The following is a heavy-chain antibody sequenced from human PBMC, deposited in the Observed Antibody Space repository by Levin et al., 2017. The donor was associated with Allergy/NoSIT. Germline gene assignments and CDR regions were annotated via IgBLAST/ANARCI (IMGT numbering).Heavy chain of an antibody. CDR1: FFPFLLSA. V-gene: IGHV3-23*01. D-gene: IGHD3-22*01. J-gene: IGHJ4*02. CDR3: AKKSLLVVPGNFFDY. Sequence: LPSSSSFFPFLLSALHWVRQAPGKGLEWVSVITANSDYTSYADSVKGRFTISRAPSKGLLYLQMHSLRAEDTAIYYCAKKSLLVVPGNFFDYWGQGALVTVSS. CDR2: ITANSDYT.